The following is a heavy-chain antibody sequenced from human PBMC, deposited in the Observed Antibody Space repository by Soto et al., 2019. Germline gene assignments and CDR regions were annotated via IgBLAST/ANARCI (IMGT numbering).Heavy chain of an antibody. D-gene: IGHD1-26*01. CDR2: IDARSNYI. CDR3: VRENEMAGATSAFEY. Sequence: PGGSLRLSCEASGFRFNSYSMNWVRQAPQKGPEWVSLIDARSNYIYYADSVKGRFTISRDNARNSLYLQMDSLGVEDTAVYYCVRENEMAGATSAFEYWGQGTPVTVSS. V-gene: IGHV3-21*06. J-gene: IGHJ4*02. CDR1: GFRFNSYS.